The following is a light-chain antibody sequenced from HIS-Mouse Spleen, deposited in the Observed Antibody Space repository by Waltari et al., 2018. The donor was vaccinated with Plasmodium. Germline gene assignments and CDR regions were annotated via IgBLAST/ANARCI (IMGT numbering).Light chain of an antibody. V-gene: IGLV3-1*01. CDR1: TFGHKY. Sequence: SYELTQPPSVSVSPGQTASIPCPGDTFGHKYARWYQQKPGQSPVLVIYQDSKRPSGIPERFSGSNSGNTATLTISGTQAMDEADYYCQAWDSSTAWVFGGGTKLTVL. J-gene: IGLJ2*01. CDR3: QAWDSSTAWV. CDR2: QDS.